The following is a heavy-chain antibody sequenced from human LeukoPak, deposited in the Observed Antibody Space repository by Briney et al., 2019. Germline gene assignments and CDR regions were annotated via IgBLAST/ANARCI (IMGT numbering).Heavy chain of an antibody. CDR2: INPNSGGT. D-gene: IGHD7-27*01. CDR1: GYTFTGYY. CDR3: ARPTNWGSGAPDAFDI. Sequence: ASVKVSCKASGYTFTGYYMHWVRQAPGQGLEWMGRINPNSGGTNYAQKFQGRVTMTRDTSISTAYMELSSLRSEDTAVYYCARPTNWGSGAPDAFDIWGQGAMVTVSS. J-gene: IGHJ3*02. V-gene: IGHV1-2*06.